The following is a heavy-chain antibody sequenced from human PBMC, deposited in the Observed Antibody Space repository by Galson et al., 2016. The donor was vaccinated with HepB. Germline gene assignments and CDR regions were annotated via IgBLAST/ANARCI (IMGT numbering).Heavy chain of an antibody. D-gene: IGHD2-8*01. J-gene: IGHJ4*02. CDR3: AKESGFGVYFDY. CDR1: GFTFSSYS. CDR2: ISSSSTTI. V-gene: IGHV3-48*02. Sequence: SLRLSCAASGFTFSSYSMNWVRQAPGKGLEWVSFISSSSTTIYYADSVKGRFTISRDNAKNSLFLRMNSLRDEDTAVYYRAKESGFGVYFDYWGQGTLVTVSS.